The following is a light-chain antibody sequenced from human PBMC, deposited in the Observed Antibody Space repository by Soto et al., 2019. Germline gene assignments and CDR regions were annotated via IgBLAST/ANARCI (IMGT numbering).Light chain of an antibody. CDR2: GAS. CDR3: QQYNNWPPIT. Sequence: EIVMTQSPATLSVSPGERATLSCRASQSVSSNLAWYQQKPGQAPRLLIYGASTRATCIPARFSGSGSGTEFTLTISSLQSEDFAVYYWQQYNNWPPITFGQGTRLEIK. J-gene: IGKJ5*01. CDR1: QSVSSN. V-gene: IGKV3-15*01.